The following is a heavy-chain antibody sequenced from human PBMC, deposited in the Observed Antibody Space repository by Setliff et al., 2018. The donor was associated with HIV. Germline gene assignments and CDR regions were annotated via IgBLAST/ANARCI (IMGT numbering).Heavy chain of an antibody. CDR3: VKGGMTNAAFNI. D-gene: IGHD3-16*01. CDR2: IYFDESNK. V-gene: IGHV3-30*02. CDR1: GFIFSNYV. J-gene: IGHJ3*02. Sequence: GGSLRLSCAASGFIFSNYVMHWVRQTPGKGLEWVSFIYFDESNKRYADNVKGRFTISRDNSKNTLYLQMNSLRLEDTALYYCVKGGMTNAAFNIWGPGTMVTVSS.